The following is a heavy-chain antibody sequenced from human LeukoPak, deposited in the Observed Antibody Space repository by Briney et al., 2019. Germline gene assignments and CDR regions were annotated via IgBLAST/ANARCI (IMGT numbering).Heavy chain of an antibody. CDR1: GYSFRKYD. J-gene: IGHJ4*02. Sequence: ASVKVSCKASGYSFRKYDISWVRQAPGQGLEWMGWTSVHSGNPKYAQKFQGRVTMTTDTSTSTHHLELRSLRSDDTAVYYCARDVGAVARYNFDYWGQGTLVAVSS. D-gene: IGHD6-19*01. V-gene: IGHV1-18*01. CDR2: TSVHSGNP. CDR3: ARDVGAVARYNFDY.